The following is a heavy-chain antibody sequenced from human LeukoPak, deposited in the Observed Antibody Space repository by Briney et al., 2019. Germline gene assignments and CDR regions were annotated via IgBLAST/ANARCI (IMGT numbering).Heavy chain of an antibody. CDR3: AKGPGVMVRGVSGPYGMDV. V-gene: IGHV3-23*01. Sequence: AXSWVRQAPGKGLEWVSAISGSGGSTYYADSVKGRFTISRDNSKNTLYLHMNSLRAEDTAVYYCAKGPGVMVRGVSGPYGMDVWGQGTTVTVSS. J-gene: IGHJ6*02. D-gene: IGHD3-10*01. CDR1: A. CDR2: ISGSGGST.